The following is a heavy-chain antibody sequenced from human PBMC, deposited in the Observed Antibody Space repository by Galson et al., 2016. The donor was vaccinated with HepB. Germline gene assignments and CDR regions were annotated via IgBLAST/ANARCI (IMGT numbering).Heavy chain of an antibody. CDR3: VQGSTAPAV. Sequence: SLRLSCAASGFSFGRFGMTWVRPAPGKGLECVSSLSRSGDSTDYADSVKGRFTISRDNSKNMVYLQMNSLRAEDTATYYCVQGSTAPAVWGKGTTVTVSS. D-gene: IGHD1-26*01. J-gene: IGHJ6*04. CDR1: GFSFGRFG. V-gene: IGHV3-23*01. CDR2: LSRSGDST.